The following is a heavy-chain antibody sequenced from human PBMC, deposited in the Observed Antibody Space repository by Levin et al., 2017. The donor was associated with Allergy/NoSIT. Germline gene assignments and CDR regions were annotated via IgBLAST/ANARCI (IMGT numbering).Heavy chain of an antibody. D-gene: IGHD3/OR15-3a*01. J-gene: IGHJ3*02. Sequence: GESLKISCAASGFTFSSYAMSWVRQAPGKGLEWVSAISGSGGSTYYADSVKGRFTISRDNSKNTLYLQMNSLRAEDTAVYYCGGLPDAFDIWGQGTMVTVSS. V-gene: IGHV3-23*01. CDR2: ISGSGGST. CDR1: GFTFSSYA. CDR3: GGLPDAFDI.